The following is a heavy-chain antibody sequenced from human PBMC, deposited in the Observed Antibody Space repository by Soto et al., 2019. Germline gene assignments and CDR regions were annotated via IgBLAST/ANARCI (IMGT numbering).Heavy chain of an antibody. Sequence: QVQLVQSGAEVKKPGSSVKVSCKASGGTFSSYTISWVRQAPGQGLEWMGRIIPILGIANYAQKFQGRVTITADKSTNTAYMELSSLRSEDTAVYYCASFSGYSSSWLHWFDPWGQGTLVTVSS. V-gene: IGHV1-69*02. CDR1: GGTFSSYT. CDR2: IIPILGIA. D-gene: IGHD6-13*01. J-gene: IGHJ5*02. CDR3: ASFSGYSSSWLHWFDP.